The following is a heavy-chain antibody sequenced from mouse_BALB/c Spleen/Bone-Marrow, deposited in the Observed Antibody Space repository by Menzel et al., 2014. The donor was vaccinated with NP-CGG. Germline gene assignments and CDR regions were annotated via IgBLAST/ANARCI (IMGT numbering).Heavy chain of an antibody. J-gene: IGHJ2*01. CDR1: GYAFSAYW. CDR3: TRSTASFDY. CDR2: IYPGDGDT. D-gene: IGHD1-2*01. Sequence: VHLVESGAELVRPGSSVKISCKASGYAFSAYWMNWVKQRPGQGLEWIGQIYPGDGDTNYNGKFKGKATLAADKSSSTAYMQLSSLTSEDSAVYLCTRSTASFDYWGQGTTLTVSS. V-gene: IGHV1-80*01.